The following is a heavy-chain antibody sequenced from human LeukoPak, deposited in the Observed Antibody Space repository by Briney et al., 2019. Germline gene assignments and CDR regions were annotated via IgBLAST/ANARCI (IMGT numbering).Heavy chain of an antibody. CDR1: GFTFSSYS. J-gene: IGHJ5*02. CDR3: ARDGWFGDYNWFDP. CDR2: ISSASNTI. D-gene: IGHD3-10*01. V-gene: IGHV3-48*01. Sequence: GGSLSLSCAASGFTFSSYSMTWVRQAPGKGLEWVSYISSASNTIYYADSVKGRFTISRDNAKNSLYLQMTSLRAEDTAMYYCARDGWFGDYNWFDPWGQGTLVTVSS.